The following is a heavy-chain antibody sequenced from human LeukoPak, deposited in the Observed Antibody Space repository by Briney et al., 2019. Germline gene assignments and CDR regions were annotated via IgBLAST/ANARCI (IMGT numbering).Heavy chain of an antibody. CDR2: IRSSDGTV. D-gene: IGHD1-26*01. Sequence: GGSLRLSCAASEFIFSSYGINWVRQAPGKGLEWISYIRSSDGTVYYADSVKGRFTISIDKAKNSLYLQMHSLRDEDTAVYYCARDFMWAFDNWGQGTLVTVSS. CDR3: ARDFMWAFDN. CDR1: EFIFSSYG. J-gene: IGHJ4*02. V-gene: IGHV3-48*03.